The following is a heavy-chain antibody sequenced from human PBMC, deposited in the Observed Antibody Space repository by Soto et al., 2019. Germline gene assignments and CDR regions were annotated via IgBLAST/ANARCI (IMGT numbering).Heavy chain of an antibody. CDR2: IYYSGST. D-gene: IGHD3-10*01. J-gene: IGHJ4*02. V-gene: IGHV4-31*03. CDR1: GDPLSRGAYY. CDR3: ARGNSGNYYFDY. Sequence: PSETLSLTCTVSGDPLSRGAYYWTWIRQHPGKGLEWIGYIYYSGSTSYNPSLESRVSMSVDTSRNQFSLKLSSVTSADTAVYFCARGNSGNYYFDYWGPGTLVTVSS.